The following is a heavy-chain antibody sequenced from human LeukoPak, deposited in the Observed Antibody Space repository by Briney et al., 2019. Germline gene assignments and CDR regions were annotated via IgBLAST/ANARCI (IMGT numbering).Heavy chain of an antibody. CDR1: GGTFISYA. J-gene: IGHJ4*02. CDR3: ARAHYYDSSGPPPGDY. D-gene: IGHD3-22*01. CDR2: MIPIFGTA. Sequence: GASVKVSCKASGGTFISYAISWVRQARGQGMEWRGRMIPIFGTANYEQKFQGRVTITTDESTSTAYLELSSLRSEDTAVYYCARAHYYDSSGPPPGDYWGQGTLVTVSS. V-gene: IGHV1-69*05.